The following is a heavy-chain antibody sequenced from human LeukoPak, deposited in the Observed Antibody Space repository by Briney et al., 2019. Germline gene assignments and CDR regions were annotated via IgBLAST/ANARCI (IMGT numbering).Heavy chain of an antibody. CDR1: GGSFSGYY. D-gene: IGHD3-22*01. J-gene: IGHJ3*02. V-gene: IGHV4-34*01. CDR3: ACLTTADAFDI. CDR2: INHSGST. Sequence: PPETLSLTCAVYGGSFSGYYWSWIRQPPGKGLEWIGEINHSGSTNYNPSLKSRVTISVDTSKNQFSLKLSSVTAADTAVYYCACLTTADAFDIWGQGTMVTVSS.